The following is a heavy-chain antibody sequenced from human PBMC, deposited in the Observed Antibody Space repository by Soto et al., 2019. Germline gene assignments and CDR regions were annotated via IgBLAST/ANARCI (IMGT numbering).Heavy chain of an antibody. CDR1: GFTFSSYD. CDR2: IGTAGDT. J-gene: IGHJ6*02. D-gene: IGHD3-3*01. V-gene: IGHV3-13*01. CDR3: ARALRADFWSGYGYYYGMDV. Sequence: LRLSCAASGFTFSSYDMHWVRQATGKGLEWVSAIGTAGDTYYPGSVKGRFTISRENAKNSLYLQMNSLRAGDTAVYYCARALRADFWSGYGYYYGMDVWGQGTTVTVSS.